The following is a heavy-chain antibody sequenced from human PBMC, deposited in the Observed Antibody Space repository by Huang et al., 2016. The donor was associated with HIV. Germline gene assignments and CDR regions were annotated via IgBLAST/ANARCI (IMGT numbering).Heavy chain of an antibody. D-gene: IGHD3-3*01. Sequence: QVQLVQSGAEVKKPGSSVKVSCKVSGGTVNNAISWVRQAPGQGFEWMGGIIPCFGAPNDERKFQGRVTMTADESTSIAYMELSSLRSEDTAVYYCARGAPDLDSHLDHWGQGTLVTVSS. CDR3: ARGAPDLDSHLDH. V-gene: IGHV1-69*13. CDR1: GGTVNNA. CDR2: IIPCFGAP. J-gene: IGHJ4*02.